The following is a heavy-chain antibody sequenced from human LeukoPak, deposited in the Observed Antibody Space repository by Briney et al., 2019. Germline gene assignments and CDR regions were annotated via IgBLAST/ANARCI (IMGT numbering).Heavy chain of an antibody. D-gene: IGHD3-22*01. CDR1: GDTFSRYA. V-gene: IGHV1-69*13. Sequence: SVKVSCKASGDTFSRYAISWVRQAPGQGLEWMGGIIPVLSTANYAQKFQDRVTITADESTSTTYMELSSLKSEDTAVFYCARDGHRRYHYDSSGREDAFDIWGQGTMVTVSS. CDR3: ARDGHRRYHYDSSGREDAFDI. J-gene: IGHJ3*02. CDR2: IIPVLSTA.